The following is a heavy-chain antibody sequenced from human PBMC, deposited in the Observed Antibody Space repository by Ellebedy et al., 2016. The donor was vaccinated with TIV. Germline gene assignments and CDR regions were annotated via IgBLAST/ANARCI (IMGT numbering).Heavy chain of an antibody. Sequence: GESLKISCSVSGFTFSSYWLSWVRQAPGKGLEWVANIKKDGSERNYVASVKGRFTISRDNAKNSLFLQMNSLRLEDTAVYYCARDRVHGSTPYYFDYWGQGTLVTVSS. V-gene: IGHV3-7*01. CDR1: GFTFSSYW. J-gene: IGHJ4*02. D-gene: IGHD3-10*01. CDR2: IKKDGSER. CDR3: ARDRVHGSTPYYFDY.